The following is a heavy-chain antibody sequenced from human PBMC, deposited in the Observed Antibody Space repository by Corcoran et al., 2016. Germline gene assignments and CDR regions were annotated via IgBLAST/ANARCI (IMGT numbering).Heavy chain of an antibody. CDR3: ARDFNRCIAAFWSGPIYGMDV. J-gene: IGHJ6*02. V-gene: IGHV1-46*01. CDR2: INPSGGST. CDR1: GYTFTSYY. Sequence: QVQLVQSGAEVKKPGASVKVSCKASGYTFTSYYMHWVRQAPGQGLEWMGIINPSGGSTSYAQKFQGRVTMTRDTSTSTGYMELSSLRSEDTAVYYCARDFNRCIAAFWSGPIYGMDVWGQGTTVTVSS. D-gene: IGHD3-3*01.